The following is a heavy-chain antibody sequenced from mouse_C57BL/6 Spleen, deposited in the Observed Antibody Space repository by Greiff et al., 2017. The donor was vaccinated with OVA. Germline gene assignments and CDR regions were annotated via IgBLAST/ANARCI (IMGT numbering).Heavy chain of an antibody. CDR3: TRWSLSLYAMDY. CDR2: IDPETGGT. Sequence: QVQLQQSGAELVRPGASVTLSCKASGYTFTDYEMHWVKQTPVHGLEWIGAIDPETGGTAYNQKFKGKAILTADKSSSTAYMELRSLTSEDSAVYYCTRWSLSLYAMDYWGQGTSVTVSS. CDR1: GYTFTDYE. D-gene: IGHD1-1*02. V-gene: IGHV1-15*01. J-gene: IGHJ4*01.